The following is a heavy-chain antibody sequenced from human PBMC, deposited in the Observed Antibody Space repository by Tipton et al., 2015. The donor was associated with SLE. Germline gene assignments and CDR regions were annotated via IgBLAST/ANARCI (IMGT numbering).Heavy chain of an antibody. CDR2: IFYAGST. J-gene: IGHJ4*02. Sequence: TLSLTCAVSGYSINGGYYWGWIRQPPGKGLEWIGTIFYAGSTHYNPSLNSRVTISQDTSKNQVSLELRSVTAADAAVYYCARPVFVQGNYFDYWGQGTLVTVSS. V-gene: IGHV4-38-2*01. CDR1: GYSINGGYY. D-gene: IGHD3-16*02. CDR3: ARPVFVQGNYFDY.